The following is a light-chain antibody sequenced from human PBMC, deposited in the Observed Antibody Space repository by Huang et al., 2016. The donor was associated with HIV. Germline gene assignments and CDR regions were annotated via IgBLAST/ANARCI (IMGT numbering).Light chain of an antibody. CDR3: QQYGRSPAT. Sequence: EIVLTQSPGTLSLSPGERATLSCRASQSVSSNFLAWCQQKPGQAPRLRIYGASTRATGIPNRFSGSGSGTDFTLTISRLEPEDFAVYYCQQYGRSPATFGQGTKVEIK. J-gene: IGKJ1*01. V-gene: IGKV3-20*01. CDR1: QSVSSNF. CDR2: GAS.